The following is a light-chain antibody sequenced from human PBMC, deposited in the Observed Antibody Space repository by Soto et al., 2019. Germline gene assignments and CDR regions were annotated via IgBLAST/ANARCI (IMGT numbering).Light chain of an antibody. V-gene: IGKV1-5*01. CDR1: QTINGW. J-gene: IGKJ1*01. Sequence: DIQMTQSPSTLSASVGDTVTITCRASQTINGWLAWYQQRPGKAPNLLIFDAPTLESGVPSRFSGSGSGTTFTLTISSLQSDDFATYYCLQYNGYYRTFGQGTKVEIK. CDR3: LQYNGYYRT. CDR2: DAP.